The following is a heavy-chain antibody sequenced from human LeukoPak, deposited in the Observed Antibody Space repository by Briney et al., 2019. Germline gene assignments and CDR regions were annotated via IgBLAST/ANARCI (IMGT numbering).Heavy chain of an antibody. J-gene: IGHJ4*02. V-gene: IGHV1-46*01. D-gene: IGHD5-24*01. Sequence: ASVKVFCKASGCTFTSYYIHWVRQAPGQGLEWMGLINPSGGSTNYAQKFQGRVTMTRDTSTSTVYMELSSLRSDDTAVYYCARVLNGYNIRDYFDYWGQGTLVTVSS. CDR3: ARVLNGYNIRDYFDY. CDR1: GCTFTSYY. CDR2: INPSGGST.